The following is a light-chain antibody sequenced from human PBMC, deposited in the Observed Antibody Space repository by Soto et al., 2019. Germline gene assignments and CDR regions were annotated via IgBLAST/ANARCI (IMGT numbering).Light chain of an antibody. Sequence: EIVLTQSPGTLSLSPGERATLSCRASQSVSSSYLAWYQQKPGQAPRLLIYGASSRATGIPDRFSGSGSGTDVPLTISRLEPEDFAVYYCQQYGSSRTFGQGTKVEIK. CDR2: GAS. J-gene: IGKJ1*01. CDR1: QSVSSSY. V-gene: IGKV3-20*01. CDR3: QQYGSSRT.